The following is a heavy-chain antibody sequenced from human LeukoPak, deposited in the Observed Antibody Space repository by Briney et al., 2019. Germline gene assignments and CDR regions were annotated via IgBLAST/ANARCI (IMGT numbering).Heavy chain of an antibody. D-gene: IGHD4-17*01. CDR3: ARATRETTADY. Sequence: ASVKVSCKASGYTFTGYYMHWVRQAPGQGLEWMGWINPNSDGTNYAQKFQGRVTMTRDTSISTAYMELSRLRSDDTAVYYCARATRETTADYWGQGTLVTVSS. V-gene: IGHV1-2*02. CDR1: GYTFTGYY. CDR2: INPNSDGT. J-gene: IGHJ4*02.